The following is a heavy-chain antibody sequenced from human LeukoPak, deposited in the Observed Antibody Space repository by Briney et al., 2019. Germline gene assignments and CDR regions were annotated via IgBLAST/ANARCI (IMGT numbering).Heavy chain of an antibody. CDR1: GFTFSSYA. CDR3: IDTSGG. Sequence: GGSLRLSCAASGFTFSSYAMHWVRQAPGKGLEWVAVISYDGSNKYYADSVKGRFTISRDNSKSTLYLQMNSLRAEDTAVYYCIDTSGGWGQGTLVTVSS. J-gene: IGHJ4*02. CDR2: ISYDGSNK. D-gene: IGHD2-15*01. V-gene: IGHV3-30*04.